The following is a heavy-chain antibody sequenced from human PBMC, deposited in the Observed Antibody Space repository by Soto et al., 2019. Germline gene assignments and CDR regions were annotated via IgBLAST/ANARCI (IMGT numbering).Heavy chain of an antibody. CDR1: GYSFTSYW. CDR3: ARPTRQKTVSTGSVDYYYGMDV. D-gene: IGHD3-10*01. Sequence: LGESLKISCKGSGYSFTSYWIGWVRQMPGKGLEWMGIIYPGDSDTRYSPSFQGQVTISADKSISTAYLQWSSLKASDTAMYYCARPTRQKTVSTGSVDYYYGMDVWGPGTTVTVSS. J-gene: IGHJ6*02. CDR2: IYPGDSDT. V-gene: IGHV5-51*01.